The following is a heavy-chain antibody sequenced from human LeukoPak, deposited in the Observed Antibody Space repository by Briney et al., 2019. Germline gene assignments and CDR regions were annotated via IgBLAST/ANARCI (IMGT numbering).Heavy chain of an antibody. V-gene: IGHV1-2*02. CDR1: GYTFTGYY. D-gene: IGHD6-13*01. CDR3: ARVLSRSSSCLGY. J-gene: IGHJ4*02. CDR2: INPNSGGT. Sequence: GASVKVSCKASGYTFTGYYMHWVRQAPGQGLEWMGWINPNSGGTNYAQKFQGRVTMTRDTSISTAYMELSRLRSDDTAVYYCARVLSRSSSCLGYWGQGTLVTVSS.